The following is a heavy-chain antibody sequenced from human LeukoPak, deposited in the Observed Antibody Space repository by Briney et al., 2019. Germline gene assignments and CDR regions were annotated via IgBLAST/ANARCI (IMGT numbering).Heavy chain of an antibody. CDR3: VSQTYYDFWSGYYYYCMDV. V-gene: IGHV3-7*01. J-gene: IGHJ6*03. CDR1: GFTFSSYW. Sequence: GGSLRLSCAASGFTFSSYWMSWVRQAPGKGLEWVANIKQDGSEKYYVDSVKGRFTISRDNAMNSLYLQMNSLRAEDTAVYYCVSQTYYDFWSGYYYYCMDVWGKGTTVTVSS. D-gene: IGHD3-3*01. CDR2: IKQDGSEK.